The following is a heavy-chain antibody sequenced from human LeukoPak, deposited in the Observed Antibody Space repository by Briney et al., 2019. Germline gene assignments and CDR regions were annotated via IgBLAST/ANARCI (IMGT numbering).Heavy chain of an antibody. CDR2: IKQDESAK. CDR3: ARLQWPQLRAFDI. J-gene: IGHJ3*02. CDR1: GFIFGNYW. D-gene: IGHD5-24*01. Sequence: GGSLRLSCAASGFIFGNYWMSWVRQAPEKGLEWVANIKQDESAKYYVDSVKGRFTISRDNAKNTLYLQMDGLRADDTAVYYCARLQWPQLRAFDIWGQGTMVTVSS. V-gene: IGHV3-7*01.